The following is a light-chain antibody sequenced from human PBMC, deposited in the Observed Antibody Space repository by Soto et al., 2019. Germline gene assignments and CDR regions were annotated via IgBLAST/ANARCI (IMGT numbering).Light chain of an antibody. CDR1: QSVNNN. J-gene: IGKJ2*01. V-gene: IGKV3-15*01. Sequence: EIILTQSPASLSVSPGERATLSCRASQSVNNNLAWYQQKPGQAPRLLIYGASTRATGIPGRFRASGSGTEFTLTIASLQSEDFAVYVCQQYNNLPPDTFGQGTKLEI. CDR3: QQYNNLPPDT. CDR2: GAS.